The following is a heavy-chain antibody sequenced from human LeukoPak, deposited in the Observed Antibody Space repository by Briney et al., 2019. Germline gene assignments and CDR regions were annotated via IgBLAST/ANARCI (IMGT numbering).Heavy chain of an antibody. CDR3: AKDRITGTPYYFDY. CDR1: GFTFSSYA. V-gene: IGHV3-23*01. D-gene: IGHD1-20*01. CDR2: ISASGGSS. J-gene: IGHJ4*02. Sequence: PGGSLRLSCAASGFTFSSYAMSWVRQAPGKGLEWVLGISASGGSSYYADSVKGRLTISRDNSKNTLYLQMDSLRAEDTAVYYCAKDRITGTPYYFDYWGQGTLVTVSS.